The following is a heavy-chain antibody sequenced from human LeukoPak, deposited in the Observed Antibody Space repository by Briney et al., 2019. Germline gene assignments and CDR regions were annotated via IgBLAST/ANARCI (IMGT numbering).Heavy chain of an antibody. Sequence: PGGSLRLSCAASGFTFSSYWMHWVRQAPGKGLVWVSRINSDGSSTSYADSVKGRFTISRDNAKNTLYLQMNSLRAEDTAVYYCAGAGDGYDWSSFDYWGQGTLVTVSS. CDR2: INSDGSST. CDR1: GFTFSSYW. V-gene: IGHV3-74*01. D-gene: IGHD5-12*01. J-gene: IGHJ4*02. CDR3: AGAGDGYDWSSFDY.